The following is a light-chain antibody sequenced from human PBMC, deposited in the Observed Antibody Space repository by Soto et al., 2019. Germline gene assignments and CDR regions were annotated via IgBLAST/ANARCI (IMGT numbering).Light chain of an antibody. CDR1: QSVSSN. Sequence: EIVMTQSPATLSVSPGERATLSCRASQSVSSNLAWYQQKPGQAPRLLIYGASTRATGIPARFSGSGSGTEFTLTISGLQSEDFAVYYCQQYNNWPPGITFGGGTKVEIK. V-gene: IGKV3-15*01. CDR3: QQYNNWPPGIT. CDR2: GAS. J-gene: IGKJ4*01.